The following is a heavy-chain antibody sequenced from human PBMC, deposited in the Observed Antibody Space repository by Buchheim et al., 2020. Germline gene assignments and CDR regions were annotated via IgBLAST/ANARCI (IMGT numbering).Heavy chain of an antibody. CDR2: IKQDGSDK. CDR3: ARGYYDSSGSQYYFDY. Sequence: VQLVESGGGVVQPGRSLRLSCVASGFTFSSYWMSWVRQAPGKGLQWVANIKQDGSDKNYVDSVKGRFTISRDNAKKSLYVQMNSLRAEDTAVYYCARGYYDSSGSQYYFDYWGQGT. J-gene: IGHJ4*02. CDR1: GFTFSSYW. V-gene: IGHV3-7*01. D-gene: IGHD3-22*01.